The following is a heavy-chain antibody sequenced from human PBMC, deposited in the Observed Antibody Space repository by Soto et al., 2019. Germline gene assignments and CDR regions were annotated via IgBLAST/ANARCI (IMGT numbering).Heavy chain of an antibody. CDR1: VCSMKTDVW. J-gene: IGHJ4*02. CDR3: ARVAAMAVATDRFDS. Sequence: QVQLQESGPGLVKASGTLSLTCRVSVCSMKTDVWWSWLRRPPGKGLEWIGEIYQNGHTNYNPSLKMRVAMSVETSKNQFSLTLTSVTAADTAIYYCARVAAMAVATDRFDSWCQGTLVTVSS. CDR2: IYQNGHT. D-gene: IGHD2-2*01. V-gene: IGHV4-4*02.